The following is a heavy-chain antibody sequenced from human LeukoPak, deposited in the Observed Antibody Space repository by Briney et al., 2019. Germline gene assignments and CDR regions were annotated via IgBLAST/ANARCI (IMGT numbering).Heavy chain of an antibody. CDR1: GGSFSGYY. CDR2: INHSGST. CDR3: ARVLPVSGRDFYYYYYGMDV. D-gene: IGHD3-10*01. V-gene: IGHV4-34*01. Sequence: TSETLSLTCAVYGGSFSGYYWSWIRQPPGKGLEWIGEINHSGSTNYNPSLKSRVTISVDTSKNQFSLKLSSVTAADTAVYYCARVLPVSGRDFYYYYYGMDVWGKGTTVTVSS. J-gene: IGHJ6*04.